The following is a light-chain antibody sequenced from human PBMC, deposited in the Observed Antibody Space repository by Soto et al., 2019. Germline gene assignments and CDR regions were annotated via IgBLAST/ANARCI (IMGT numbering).Light chain of an antibody. V-gene: IGKV1-39*01. Sequence: DIQMTQSPSSLSASVGDRVTITCRASQSISSYLNWYQQKPGKAPKLLIYAASSLQSGVPSRFSGSGSGTDFTLTISSLQPEDFATYYCQQSYSTPWTLRQWTKVDIK. J-gene: IGKJ1*01. CDR3: QQSYSTPWT. CDR1: QSISSY. CDR2: AAS.